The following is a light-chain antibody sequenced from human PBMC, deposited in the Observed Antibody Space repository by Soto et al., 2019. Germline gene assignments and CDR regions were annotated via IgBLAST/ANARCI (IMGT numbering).Light chain of an antibody. Sequence: QSVLTQPPSVSAAPGQKVTISCSGNYSNIENDYVSWYQQLPGTAPKLLIYENYKRPSGIPDRFSGSKSGTSATLGITGLQTGDEADYYCGSWHSRLSVVVFGGGTKLTVL. J-gene: IGLJ3*02. CDR3: GSWHSRLSVVV. CDR1: YSNIENDY. CDR2: ENY. V-gene: IGLV1-51*02.